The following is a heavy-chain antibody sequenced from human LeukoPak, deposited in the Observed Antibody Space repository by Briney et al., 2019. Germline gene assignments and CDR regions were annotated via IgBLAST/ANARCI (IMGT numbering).Heavy chain of an antibody. V-gene: IGHV3-11*04. Sequence: PGGSLRLSCAAPGLTFRDFYMSWIRQAPGRGLEYISYITNSGSSIYYAASVKGRFTISRDNAKNSLYLQMNSLRAEDTAVYYCASWSGFESYYYYYGMDVWGQGTTVTVSS. CDR3: ASWSGFESYYYYYGMDV. J-gene: IGHJ6*02. CDR2: ITNSGSSI. CDR1: GLTFRDFY. D-gene: IGHD3-3*01.